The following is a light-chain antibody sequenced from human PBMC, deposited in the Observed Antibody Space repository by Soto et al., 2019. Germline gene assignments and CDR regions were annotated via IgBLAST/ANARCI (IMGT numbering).Light chain of an antibody. CDR1: QSVSSSY. Sequence: EIVLTQSPCTLSFSPGERAPLSCRASQSVSSSYLAWYQQKPGQAPRLLIYGASSRATGIPDRFSGSGSGTDFTLTISRLEPEDFAVYYCQQYGSSPTWTFGQGTKVDIK. V-gene: IGKV3-20*01. CDR3: QQYGSSPTWT. CDR2: GAS. J-gene: IGKJ1*01.